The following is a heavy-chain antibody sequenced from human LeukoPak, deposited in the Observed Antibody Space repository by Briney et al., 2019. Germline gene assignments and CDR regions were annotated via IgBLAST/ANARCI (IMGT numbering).Heavy chain of an antibody. D-gene: IGHD5-12*01. CDR1: GGSFSGYY. Sequence: PSGTLSLTCAVYGGSFSGYYWSWVRQAPGKGLEWVANIKQDESEKFYVDSVKGRFTISRDNAKNSLYLQMNSLRAEDTAVYYCARDPSGSDFDYWGQGTLVTVSS. CDR2: IKQDESEK. CDR3: ARDPSGSDFDY. J-gene: IGHJ4*02. V-gene: IGHV3-7*01.